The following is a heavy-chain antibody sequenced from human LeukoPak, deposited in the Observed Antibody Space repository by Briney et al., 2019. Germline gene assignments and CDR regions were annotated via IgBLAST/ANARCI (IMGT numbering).Heavy chain of an antibody. CDR2: INPSGGST. D-gene: IGHD4-23*01. V-gene: IGHV1-46*01. J-gene: IGHJ6*02. Sequence: ASVKVSCKASGYTFTNYYMHWVRQAPGQGLEWMAIINPSGGSTGNAQKFQGRVTMTRDTSTSTVYMELSSLRSEDTAVYYCARGGYGGDSTYYYYAMDVWGQGTTVTVSS. CDR3: ARGGYGGDSTYYYYAMDV. CDR1: GYTFTNYY.